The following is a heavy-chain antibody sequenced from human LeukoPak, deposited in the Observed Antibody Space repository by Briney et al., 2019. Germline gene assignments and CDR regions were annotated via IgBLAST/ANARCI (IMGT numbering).Heavy chain of an antibody. V-gene: IGHV3-23*01. CDR3: GKASCRSSSCYVDY. J-gene: IGHJ4*02. Sequence: GSLRLSCVASGFTFGNYATSWVRQAPGKGLEWVSGLTVSGDSAFYAESVTGRFTISRDNSKNTLYLRMNNLRAEDTAVYYCGKASCRSSSCYVDYWGQGTLVTVSS. D-gene: IGHD2-2*01. CDR1: GFTFGNYA. CDR2: LTVSGDSA.